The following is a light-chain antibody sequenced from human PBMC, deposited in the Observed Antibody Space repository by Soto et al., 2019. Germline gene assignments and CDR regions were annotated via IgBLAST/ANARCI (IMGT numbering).Light chain of an antibody. CDR2: SAS. CDR1: QSVSSSY. J-gene: IGKJ1*01. CDR3: QQYGTSHQP. V-gene: IGKV3-20*01. Sequence: ESVLTLSSGPLALSTGASATIPCRVSQSVSSSYLAWYQQKPGQAPRLLIYSASSRATGIPDRFSDSGSGTDYTLTISTLEPEDFAVYYCQQYGTSHQPFGQGTKVDIK.